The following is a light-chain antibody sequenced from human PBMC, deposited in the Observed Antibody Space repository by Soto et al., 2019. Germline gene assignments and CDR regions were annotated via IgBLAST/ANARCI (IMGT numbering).Light chain of an antibody. CDR3: QQYYIFPLT. CDR2: AAS. V-gene: IGKV1-8*01. J-gene: IGKJ4*01. CDR1: QGISSY. Sequence: MTQSPSTLSASTGERATITCRASQGISSYLAWYQQKPGQAPKLLIYAASTLHTGVPSRFSGSGSGTDFTLTISCLQSEDFATYYCQQYYIFPLTFCEGTIVDI.